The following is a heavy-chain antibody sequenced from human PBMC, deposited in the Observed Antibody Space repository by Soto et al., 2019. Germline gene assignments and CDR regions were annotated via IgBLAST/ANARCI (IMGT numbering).Heavy chain of an antibody. CDR3: ARVRDYGGKGPTYFYY. D-gene: IGHD4-17*01. J-gene: IGHJ4*02. V-gene: IGHV3-30-3*01. CDR2: ISYDGSNK. CDR1: GFTFSSYA. Sequence: GGSLRLSCAASGFTFSSYAMHWVRQAPGKGLEWVAVISYDGSNKYYADSVKGRFTISRDNSKNTLYLQMNSLRAEDTAVYYCARVRDYGGKGPTYFYYCGQGTLVTVSS.